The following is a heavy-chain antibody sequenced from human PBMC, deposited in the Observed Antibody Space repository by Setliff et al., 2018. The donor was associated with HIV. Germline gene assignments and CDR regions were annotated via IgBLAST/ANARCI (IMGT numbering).Heavy chain of an antibody. V-gene: IGHV1-18*01. Sequence: DSVKVSCKASGYTFTSYGISWGRQAPGQGLEWMGWISAYNGNTNYAQKLQGIVTMTTDTSTSSACMELRSLRSDDTAVYYSARESGYCSSTSCYNLDYHFDYWGQGTRVTVSS. J-gene: IGHJ4*02. CDR1: GYTFTSYG. D-gene: IGHD2-2*02. CDR2: ISAYNGNT. CDR3: ARESGYCSSTSCYNLDYHFDY.